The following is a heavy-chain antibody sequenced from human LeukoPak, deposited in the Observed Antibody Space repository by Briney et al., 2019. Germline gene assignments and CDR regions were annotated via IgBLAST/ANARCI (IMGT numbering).Heavy chain of an antibody. V-gene: IGHV4-39*07. D-gene: IGHD6-13*01. J-gene: IGHJ4*02. Sequence: SETLSLTCTVSGASISSGNYYWGWIRQPPGKGLEWLGSIYYSGDTYNNPPLKSRVTISVDTAKSQFSLRLTSMTAADTAVYYCARDSHSSSWPNFDYWGQGTLVTVSS. CDR1: GASISSGNYY. CDR2: IYYSGDT. CDR3: ARDSHSSSWPNFDY.